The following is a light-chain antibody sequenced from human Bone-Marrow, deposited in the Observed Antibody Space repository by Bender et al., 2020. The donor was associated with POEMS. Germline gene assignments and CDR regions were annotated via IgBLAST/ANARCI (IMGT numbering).Light chain of an antibody. J-gene: IGLJ7*01. V-gene: IGLV3-1*01. CDR3: QVWDTTTDHYVV. CDR2: QNA. CDR1: DLGDRY. Sequence: SYEMSQPPSVSVSPGQTATITCSGEDLGDRYVFWYQQKPGQSPVVVVYQNAKRPSGIPERFSGSKSGNTATLTITGTQAMDDGDYYCQVWDTTTDHYVVFGGGTQLTVL.